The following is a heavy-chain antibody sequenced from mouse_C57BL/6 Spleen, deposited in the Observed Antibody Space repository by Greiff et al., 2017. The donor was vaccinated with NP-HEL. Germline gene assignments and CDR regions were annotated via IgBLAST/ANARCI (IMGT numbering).Heavy chain of an antibody. V-gene: IGHV3-6*01. D-gene: IGHD2-5*01. Sequence: EVQVVESGPGLVKPSQSLSLTCSVTGYSITSGYYWNWIRQFPGNKLEWMGYISYDGSNNYNPSLKNRISITRDTSKNQFFLKLNSVTTEDTATYYCASSNYGFYYAMDYWGQGTSVTVSS. J-gene: IGHJ4*01. CDR3: ASSNYGFYYAMDY. CDR2: ISYDGSN. CDR1: GYSITSGYY.